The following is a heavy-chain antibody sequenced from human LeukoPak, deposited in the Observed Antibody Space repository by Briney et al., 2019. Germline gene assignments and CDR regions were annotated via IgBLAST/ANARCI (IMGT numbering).Heavy chain of an antibody. CDR2: IIPIFGTA. V-gene: IGHV1-69*05. CDR1: GGTFSSYA. CDR3: ARGSKVLVAATYD. Sequence: ASVKVSCTASGGTFSSYAISWVRQAPGQGLEWMGGIIPIFGTANYAQKFQGRVTITTDESTSTAYMELSSLRSEDTAVYYCARGSKVLVAATYDWGQGTLVTVSS. D-gene: IGHD2-15*01. J-gene: IGHJ4*02.